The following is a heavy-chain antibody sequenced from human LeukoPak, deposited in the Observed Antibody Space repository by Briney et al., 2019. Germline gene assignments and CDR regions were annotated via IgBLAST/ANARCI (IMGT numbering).Heavy chain of an antibody. CDR3: ASPSGGSNTFDY. J-gene: IGHJ4*02. Sequence: GGSLRLSCAASGFTFSSYGMHWVRQAPGKGLEWVAVISYDGSNKYYADSVKGRFTISRDNSKNTLYLQMNGLRAEDTAVYYCASPSGGSNTFDYWGQGTLVTVSS. D-gene: IGHD5-24*01. CDR2: ISYDGSNK. CDR1: GFTFSSYG. V-gene: IGHV3-30*03.